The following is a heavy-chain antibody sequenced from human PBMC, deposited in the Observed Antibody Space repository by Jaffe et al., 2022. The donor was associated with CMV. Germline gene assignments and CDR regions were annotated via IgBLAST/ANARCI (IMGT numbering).Heavy chain of an antibody. CDR1: GFTFSLYA. D-gene: IGHD3-9*01. CDR3: AKDGRPFDRRGELDS. V-gene: IGHV3-23*01. Sequence: EVQLLESGGGLVQPGGSLRLSCAASGFTFSLYALSWVRQAPGKGLEWVSSINNGDDNTYYADSVKGRFTISRDNSKDTLYLQMNSLRAEDTAVYYCAKDGRPFDRRGELDSWGQGTLVTVSS. CDR2: INNGDDNT. J-gene: IGHJ4*02.